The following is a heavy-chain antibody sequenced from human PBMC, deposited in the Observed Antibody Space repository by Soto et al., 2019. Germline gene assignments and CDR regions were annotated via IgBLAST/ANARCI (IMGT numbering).Heavy chain of an antibody. J-gene: IGHJ6*03. V-gene: IGHV3-23*01. CDR3: AKGPLIYYYYMDV. D-gene: IGHD2-8*01. CDR1: GFTFSIYA. Sequence: PGGSLRLSCAASGFTFSIYAMSWVRQAPGKGLEWVSAISGSGGSTYYADSVKGRFTISRDNSKNTLYLQMNSLRAEDTAVYYCAKGPLIYYYYMDVWGKGTTVTVSS. CDR2: ISGSGGST.